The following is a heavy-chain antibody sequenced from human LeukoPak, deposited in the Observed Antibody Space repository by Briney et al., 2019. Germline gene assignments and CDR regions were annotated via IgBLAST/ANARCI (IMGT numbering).Heavy chain of an antibody. CDR3: ARDVDAFYI. J-gene: IGHJ3*02. CDR2: IKQDGSEK. CDR1: GFTFSSYW. Sequence: GGSLRLSCAAPGFTFSSYWMSWVRQAPGKGLEWVANIKQDGSEKYYVDSVKGRFTISRDNAKNSLYLQMNSLRAEDTAVYYCARDVDAFYIWGQGTIVTVSS. V-gene: IGHV3-7*03.